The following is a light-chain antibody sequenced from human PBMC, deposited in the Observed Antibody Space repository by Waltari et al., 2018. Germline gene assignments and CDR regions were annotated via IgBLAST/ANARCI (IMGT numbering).Light chain of an antibody. CDR1: QDISSY. V-gene: IGKV3-11*01. CDR3: QQRSNWRAT. Sequence: EIVLTQSPATLSLSPGERGTLSCRASQDISSYLAWYQQKPGQAPRLLIYEAAKMATGIPARFSGSGSGTDFTLTISSLEPEDFALYYCQQRSNWRATFGPGTEVGIK. J-gene: IGKJ3*01. CDR2: EAA.